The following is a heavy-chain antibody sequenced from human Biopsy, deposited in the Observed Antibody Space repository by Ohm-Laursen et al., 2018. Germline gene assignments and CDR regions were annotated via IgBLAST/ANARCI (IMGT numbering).Heavy chain of an antibody. CDR1: GGTFSNYA. CDR2: IIAVSGLV. Sequence: SVKVSCKASGGTFSNYAISWVRQAPGEGLEWMGGIIAVSGLVNYAPKFQGRVSITANKSTTTAYMELSNLKSEDTAVYYCATPFQYYDSWGGFPPFDHWGQGTLVTVSS. J-gene: IGHJ4*02. CDR3: ATPFQYYDSWGGFPPFDH. D-gene: IGHD3-3*01. V-gene: IGHV1-69*10.